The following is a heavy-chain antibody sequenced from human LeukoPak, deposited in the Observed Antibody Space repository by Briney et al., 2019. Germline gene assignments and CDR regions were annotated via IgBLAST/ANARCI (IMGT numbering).Heavy chain of an antibody. J-gene: IGHJ5*02. CDR2: IIPIFGTA. CDR1: GGTFSSYA. D-gene: IGHD2-2*01. V-gene: IGHV1-69*05. Sequence: ASVKVSCKASGGTFSSYAISWVRQAPGQGLEWMGGIIPIFGTANYAQKFQGRVTITTDESTSTAYMELSSLRSEDTGVYYCARGVVPAAINWFDPWGQGTLVTVSS. CDR3: ARGVVPAAINWFDP.